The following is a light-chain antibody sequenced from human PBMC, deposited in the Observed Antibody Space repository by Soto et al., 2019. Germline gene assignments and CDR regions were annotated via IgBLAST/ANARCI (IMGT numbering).Light chain of an antibody. J-gene: IGKJ1*01. CDR1: QSVSSY. CDR2: DAS. V-gene: IGKV3-11*01. CDR3: QQRSNWPPT. Sequence: EIVLTQSPTTLCLSPGERATLCCRASQSVSSYLAWYQQKPGQAPRLLIYDASTRATGIPARFSGSGSGTDFTLTITSLEPEDFAVYYCQQRSNWPPTFGQGTKVDI.